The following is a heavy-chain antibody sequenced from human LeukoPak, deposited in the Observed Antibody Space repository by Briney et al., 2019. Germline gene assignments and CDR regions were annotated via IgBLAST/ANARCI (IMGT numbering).Heavy chain of an antibody. J-gene: IGHJ3*02. Sequence: GGSLRLSCAASGFTFSSYRMNWVRQAPGKGLEWVSYISSSSSTIYYADSVKGRFTISRDNSKNSLYLQMNSLRAGDTALYYCAKDMLRWGGATGNAFDIWGQGTMVTVSS. D-gene: IGHD1-26*01. CDR1: GFTFSSYR. CDR3: AKDMLRWGGATGNAFDI. CDR2: ISSSSSTI. V-gene: IGHV3-48*04.